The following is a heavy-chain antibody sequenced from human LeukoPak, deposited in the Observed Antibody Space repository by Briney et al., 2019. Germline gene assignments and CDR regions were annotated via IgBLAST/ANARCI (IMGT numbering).Heavy chain of an antibody. CDR3: TRGPYAYSQY. J-gene: IGHJ1*01. CDR1: GYTFTSYD. D-gene: IGHD4-17*01. Sequence: ASVKVSCKASGYTFTSYDINWVRQAPGQGFEWMGWINPDSGNAGYGQKFQGRLTMTRDASISTAYMELSSLRSEDTAFYCCTRGPYAYSQYWGQGTLVTVSS. CDR2: INPDSGNA. V-gene: IGHV1-8*01.